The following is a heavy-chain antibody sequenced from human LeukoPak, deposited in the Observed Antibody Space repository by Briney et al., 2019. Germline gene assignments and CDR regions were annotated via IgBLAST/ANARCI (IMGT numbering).Heavy chain of an antibody. CDR1: GFTFSNAW. D-gene: IGHD3-10*01. Sequence: GSLRLSCAASGFTFSNAWMNWVRQAPGKGLEWVGRIKSKTDGGTTDYAAPVKGRFTISRDDSKNTLYLQMNSLKSEDTAVYYCTTLSFVWFGDDYWGQGTLVTVSS. CDR2: IKSKTDGGTT. CDR3: TTLSFVWFGDDY. V-gene: IGHV3-15*07. J-gene: IGHJ4*02.